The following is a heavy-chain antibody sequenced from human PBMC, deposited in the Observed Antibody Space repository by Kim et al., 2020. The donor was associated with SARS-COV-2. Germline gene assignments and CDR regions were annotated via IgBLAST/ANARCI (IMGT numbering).Heavy chain of an antibody. CDR1: GYTFTSYA. CDR2: INAGNGNT. V-gene: IGHV1-3*01. J-gene: IGHJ6*02. Sequence: ASVKVSCKASGYTFTSYAMHWVRQAPGQRLEWMGWINAGNGNTKYSQKFQGRVTITRDTSASTAYMELSSLRSEDTAVYYCARDFHYYGSGSYPPTNYGMDVWGQGTTVTVSS. CDR3: ARDFHYYGSGSYPPTNYGMDV. D-gene: IGHD3-10*01.